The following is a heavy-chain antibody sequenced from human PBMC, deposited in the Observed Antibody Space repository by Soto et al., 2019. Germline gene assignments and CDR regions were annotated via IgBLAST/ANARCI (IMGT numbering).Heavy chain of an antibody. CDR3: ARGIPWQWSPGGDWFDP. J-gene: IGHJ5*02. D-gene: IGHD6-19*01. V-gene: IGHV4-31*03. Sequence: QVQLQESGPGLVKPSQTLSLTCTVSGGSISSGGYYWSWIRQHPGKGLEWIGYIYYSGSTYYNPSLKSRVTISVDTSKYQFSLKLSSVTAADTAVYYCARGIPWQWSPGGDWFDPWGQGTLVTVSS. CDR1: GGSISSGGYY. CDR2: IYYSGST.